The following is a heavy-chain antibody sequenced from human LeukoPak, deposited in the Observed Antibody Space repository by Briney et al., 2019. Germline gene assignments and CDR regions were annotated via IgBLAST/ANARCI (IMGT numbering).Heavy chain of an antibody. Sequence: GASLQISCKGSGYSFTSYWIGWVRQLPGKGLEWMGIIYPGDSDTRYSPSFQGQVTISADKSISTAYLQWSSLKASDTAMYYCARGQDSSGYYFDYWGQGTLVTVSS. CDR1: GYSFTSYW. J-gene: IGHJ4*02. V-gene: IGHV5-51*01. D-gene: IGHD3-22*01. CDR2: IYPGDSDT. CDR3: ARGQDSSGYYFDY.